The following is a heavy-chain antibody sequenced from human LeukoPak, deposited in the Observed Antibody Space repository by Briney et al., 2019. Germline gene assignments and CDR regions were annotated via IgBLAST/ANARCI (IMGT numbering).Heavy chain of an antibody. V-gene: IGHV3-9*01. CDR2: IRWNSDSI. CDR1: GFTFVFDA. CDR3: AKDITMVQGLPEANAFDI. J-gene: IGHJ3*02. Sequence: GTALILSWSSSGFTFVFDAMHSVRQSPRNGLEGDSVIRWNSDSIYYADSVKGPFNISRDTAKHSLYLQMNSLRAEDTALYYCAKDITMVQGLPEANAFDIWGQGTMVTVSS. D-gene: IGHD3-10*01.